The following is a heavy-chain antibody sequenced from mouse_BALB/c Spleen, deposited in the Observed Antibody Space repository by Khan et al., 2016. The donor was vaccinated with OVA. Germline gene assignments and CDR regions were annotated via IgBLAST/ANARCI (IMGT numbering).Heavy chain of an antibody. CDR3: AEVANK. Sequence: EVELVESGAELVKPGATVKLSCTASGLNIKDTYMHWLKQWPEQGLEWIGRIDPPNGNTKYDPKFQGKGTITADTSTNTAYLQLSSQTSEDAAVYYCAEVANKWGQGTTLTVSS. CDR1: GLNIKDTY. D-gene: IGHD1-3*01. CDR2: IDPPNGNT. J-gene: IGHJ2*01. V-gene: IGHV14-3*02.